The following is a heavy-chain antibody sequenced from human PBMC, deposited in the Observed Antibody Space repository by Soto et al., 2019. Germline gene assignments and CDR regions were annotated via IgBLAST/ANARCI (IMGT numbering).Heavy chain of an antibody. CDR1: GYPFTSYD. V-gene: IGHV1-8*01. D-gene: IGHD6-19*01. CDR3: ARTPRSVYSGAWSPFNY. CDR2: MNPNSGHT. J-gene: IGHJ4*02. Sequence: QVQLVQSGAEVAKPGASVKVSCKTSGYPFTSYDINWVRQATGQGLEWMGWMNPNSGHTGYAEKFLGRVTMTSNTSLPTAYGERRGMRSADTAAGYSARTPRSVYSGAWSPFNYWGQATVVTVSS.